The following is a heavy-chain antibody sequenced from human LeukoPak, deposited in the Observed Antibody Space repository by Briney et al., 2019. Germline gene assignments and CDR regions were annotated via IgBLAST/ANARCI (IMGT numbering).Heavy chain of an antibody. D-gene: IGHD2-2*01. CDR1: GGSISSYY. Sequence: SETLSLTCTVSGGSISSYYWSWIRQPPGKGLEWIGYIYYSGSTNYNPSLKSRVTISADKSKNQFSLKLTSVTAADTAVYYCARGPICGSSSCYFDYWGQGTLVTVSS. V-gene: IGHV4-59*12. CDR3: ARGPICGSSSCYFDY. CDR2: IYYSGST. J-gene: IGHJ4*02.